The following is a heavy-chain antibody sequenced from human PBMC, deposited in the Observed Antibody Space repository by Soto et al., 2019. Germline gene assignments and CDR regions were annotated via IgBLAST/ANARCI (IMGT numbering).Heavy chain of an antibody. CDR1: VGSASSCSYY. CDR2: IYYSGST. Sequence: SETLSLTCTVSVGSASSCSYYWSCILQPPWKGLEWIVYIYYSGSTNYNPSLKSRVTISVDTSKNQFSLKLSSVTAADTAVYYCASTLGYCSSTSCYQGPMDVWSQGTTVTVSS. V-gene: IGHV4-61*01. J-gene: IGHJ6*02. CDR3: ASTLGYCSSTSCYQGPMDV. D-gene: IGHD2-2*01.